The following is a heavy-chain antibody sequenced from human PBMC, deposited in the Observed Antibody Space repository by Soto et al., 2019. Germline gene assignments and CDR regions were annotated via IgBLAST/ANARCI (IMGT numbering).Heavy chain of an antibody. CDR3: ARPRFRGMDV. CDR1: GFRISNYF. CDR2: IKEDGSEK. V-gene: IGHV3-7*03. Sequence: GGSLRLSCVGSGFRISNYFMSWVRQAPGRGLEWVANIKEDGSEKYYVESVKGRFTISRDNAKNSLYLQVNSLRDEDTAVYYCARPRFRGMDVWGQGTTVTVSS. J-gene: IGHJ6*02. D-gene: IGHD3-10*01.